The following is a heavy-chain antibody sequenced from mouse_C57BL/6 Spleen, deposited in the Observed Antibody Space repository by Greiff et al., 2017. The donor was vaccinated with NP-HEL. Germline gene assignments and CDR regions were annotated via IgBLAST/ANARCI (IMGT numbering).Heavy chain of an antibody. J-gene: IGHJ4*01. CDR2: IYPGSGNT. D-gene: IGHD1-1*01. V-gene: IGHV1-76*01. CDR3: ARSLTTVVDYYAMDY. Sequence: QVQLQQSGAELVRPGASVKLYCKASGYTFTDYYINWVKQRPGQGLEWIARIYPGSGNTYYNEKFKGKATLTAEKSSSTAYMQLSSLTSEDSAVYFCARSLTTVVDYYAMDYWGQGTSVTVSS. CDR1: GYTFTDYY.